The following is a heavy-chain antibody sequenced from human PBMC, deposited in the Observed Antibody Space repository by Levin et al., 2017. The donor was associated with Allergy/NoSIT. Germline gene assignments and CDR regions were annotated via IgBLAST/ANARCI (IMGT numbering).Heavy chain of an antibody. CDR2: FDPEDGET. V-gene: IGHV1-24*01. J-gene: IGHJ4*02. Sequence: GESLKISCKVSGYTLTELSMHWVRQAPGKGLEWMGGFDPEDGETIYAQKFQGRVTMTEDTSTDTAYMELSSLRSEDTAVYYCATGAANYSGYDLEFDYWGQGTLVTVSS. CDR3: ATGAANYSGYDLEFDY. CDR1: GYTLTELS. D-gene: IGHD5-12*01.